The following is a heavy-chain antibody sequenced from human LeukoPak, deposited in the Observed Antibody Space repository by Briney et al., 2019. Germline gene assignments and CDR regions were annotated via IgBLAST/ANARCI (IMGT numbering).Heavy chain of an antibody. CDR1: GFTVSSNH. V-gene: IGHV3-53*01. CDR3: AREDYGGNLYFDL. D-gene: IGHD4-23*01. Sequence: PGGSLRLSCAASGFTVSSNHMSWVRQAPGKGLEWVSVIYSGGSTYYADSVKGRFTISRDNSKNTLYLQMNSLRAEDTAVYYCAREDYGGNLYFDLWGRGTLVTVSS. J-gene: IGHJ2*01. CDR2: IYSGGST.